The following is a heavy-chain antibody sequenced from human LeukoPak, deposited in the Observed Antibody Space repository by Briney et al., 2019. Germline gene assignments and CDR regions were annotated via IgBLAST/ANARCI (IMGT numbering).Heavy chain of an antibody. D-gene: IGHD5-18*01. CDR3: ARGLYSYGRVHFDY. CDR2: IYYSGST. CDR1: GGSISSYY. J-gene: IGHJ4*02. Sequence: SETLSLTCTVSGGSISSYYWSWIRQPPGKGLEWIGYIYYSGSTNYNPSLKSRVTISVDTSKNQFSLKLSSVTAADTAVYYCARGLYSYGRVHFDYWGQGTLVTVSS. V-gene: IGHV4-59*01.